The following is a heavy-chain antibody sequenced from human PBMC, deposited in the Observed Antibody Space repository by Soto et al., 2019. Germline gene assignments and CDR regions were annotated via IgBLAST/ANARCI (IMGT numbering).Heavy chain of an antibody. J-gene: IGHJ5*02. V-gene: IGHV1-8*01. D-gene: IGHD3-10*01. CDR3: ARGVSAGVDP. CDR1: GYSFTSLD. Sequence: ASVKVSCQASGYSFTSLDINWVRQTAGQGLEWMGWMQPSTGRTGYAQKFQGRVTMTRDTSINTAYMELTTLTSDDTAFYYCARGVSAGVDPWGQGALVTVSS. CDR2: MQPSTGRT.